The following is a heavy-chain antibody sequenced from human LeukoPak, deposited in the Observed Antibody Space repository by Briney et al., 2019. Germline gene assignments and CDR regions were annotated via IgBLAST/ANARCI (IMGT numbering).Heavy chain of an antibody. CDR1: GGSISSYY. CDR2: IYYSGST. D-gene: IGHD5-18*01. J-gene: IGHJ4*02. CDR3: ARERVTRALRSAFDY. V-gene: IGHV4-59*01. Sequence: SETLSLTCTVSGGSISSYYWSCIRQPPGKGPEWIGYIYYSGSTNYNPSLKSRVTISVDTSKNQFSLKLSSVTAADTAVYYCARERVTRALRSAFDYWGQGTLVTVSS.